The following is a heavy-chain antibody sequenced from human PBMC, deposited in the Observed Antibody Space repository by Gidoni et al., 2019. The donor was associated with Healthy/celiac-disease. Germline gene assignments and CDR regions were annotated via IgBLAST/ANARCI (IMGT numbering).Heavy chain of an antibody. CDR3: ARGDAPPIVVVPSVGNWFDP. CDR1: GGSFSGYY. V-gene: IGHV4-34*01. Sequence: QVQLQQWGAGLLKPSETLSLTCAVYGGSFSGYYWRWIRQPPGKGLEWIGEINHSGSTNYNPSLKSRVTISVDTSKNQFSLKLSSVTAADTAVYYCARGDAPPIVVVPSVGNWFDPWGQGTLVTVSS. J-gene: IGHJ5*02. CDR2: INHSGST. D-gene: IGHD2-2*01.